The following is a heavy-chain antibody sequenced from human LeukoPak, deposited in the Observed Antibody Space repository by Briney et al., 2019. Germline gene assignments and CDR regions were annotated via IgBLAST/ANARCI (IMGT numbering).Heavy chain of an antibody. V-gene: IGHV4-61*02. Sequence: SETLSLTCTVSGDSISSGDYYWSWIRQPAGKGLEWIGRISSSGSTNYNPSLKSRVTISVDTSKNQFSLKLSSVTAADTAVYYCARGALKGYCSGGSCWTGTYYFDYWGQGTLVTVSS. J-gene: IGHJ4*02. D-gene: IGHD2-15*01. CDR3: ARGALKGYCSGGSCWTGTYYFDY. CDR2: ISSSGST. CDR1: GDSISSGDYY.